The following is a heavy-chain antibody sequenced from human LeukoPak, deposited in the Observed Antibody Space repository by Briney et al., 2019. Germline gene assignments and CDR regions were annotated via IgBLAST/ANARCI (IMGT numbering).Heavy chain of an antibody. J-gene: IGHJ4*02. CDR2: IYYSGST. D-gene: IGHD3-10*01. V-gene: IGHV4-59*08. Sequence: TSETLSLTCTVSGGSISSYYWSWIRQPPGKGLEWIGYIYYSGSTNYNPSLKSRVTISVDTSKNQFSLKLSSVTAADTAVYYCAGHVYLWPNAVFDCWGQGTLVTVSS. CDR3: AGHVYLWPNAVFDC. CDR1: GGSISSYY.